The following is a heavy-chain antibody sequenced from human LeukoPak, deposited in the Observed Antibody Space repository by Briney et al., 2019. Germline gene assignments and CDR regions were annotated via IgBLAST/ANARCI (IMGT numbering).Heavy chain of an antibody. D-gene: IGHD3-10*01. CDR2: ISSSGSTI. CDR3: AREKIAYGSGSYYIRNAFDI. V-gene: IGHV3-48*04. J-gene: IGHJ3*02. Sequence: GGSLRLSCAASGFTLSSYSMNWVRQAPVKGLEWVSDISSSGSTIYYADSVKGRFTISRDNAKNTLYLQMNSLRAEDTAVYYCAREKIAYGSGSYYIRNAFDIRGQGTMVTVSS. CDR1: GFTLSSYS.